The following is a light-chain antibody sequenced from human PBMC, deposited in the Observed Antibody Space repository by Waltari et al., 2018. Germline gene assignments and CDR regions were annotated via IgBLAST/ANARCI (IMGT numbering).Light chain of an antibody. J-gene: IGLJ2*01. CDR3: YSGDDSGNQEV. CDR1: ALPEKY. CDR2: EDT. Sequence: SYELTQPPSVSVSPGQTARITCPGDALPEKYVYWSQQKSGQAPVLVSHEDTERPSGIPERFSGSSSGTMATLTISGAQVEDEADYYCYSGDDSGNQEVFGGGTKLTVL. V-gene: IGLV3-10*01.